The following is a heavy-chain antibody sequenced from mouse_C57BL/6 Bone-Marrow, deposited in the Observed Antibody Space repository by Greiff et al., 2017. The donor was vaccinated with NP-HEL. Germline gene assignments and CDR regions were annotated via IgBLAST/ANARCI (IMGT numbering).Heavy chain of an antibody. CDR2: IYPGSGST. D-gene: IGHD3-2*02. J-gene: IGHJ1*03. Sequence: VQLQQPGAELVKPGASVKMSCKASGYPFTRSWITWVKQRPGQRLEWIGDIYPGSGSTNYNEQFKSKAQLTVDTSSSTAYMQLSSLTSEDSAVYYCASTSDYFDVWGTGTTVTVSS. CDR3: ASTSDYFDV. CDR1: GYPFTRSW. V-gene: IGHV1-55*01.